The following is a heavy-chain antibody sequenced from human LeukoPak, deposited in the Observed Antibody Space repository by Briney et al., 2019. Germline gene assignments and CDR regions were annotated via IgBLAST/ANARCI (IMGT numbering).Heavy chain of an antibody. D-gene: IGHD3-10*01. V-gene: IGHV3-23*01. Sequence: GGSLRLSCAASGFTFSSYAMSWVRQAPGKGLEWVSAISGSGGSTYYADSVKGRFTISRDNSKNTLYLQMNSLRAEDTAVYYRAKLFSPWDYYGSGSYYPFDYWGQGTLVTVSS. CDR1: GFTFSSYA. J-gene: IGHJ4*02. CDR2: ISGSGGST. CDR3: AKLFSPWDYYGSGSYYPFDY.